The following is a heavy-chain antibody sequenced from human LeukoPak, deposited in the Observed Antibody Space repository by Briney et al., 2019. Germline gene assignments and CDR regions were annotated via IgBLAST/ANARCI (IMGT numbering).Heavy chain of an antibody. CDR3: ARESRGTNDYFDY. D-gene: IGHD1-14*01. Sequence: GGSLRLSCAASGFTFSDYYISWIRQAPGKGLEWVSYISSSGSTIYYADSVKGRFTISRDNAKNSLYLQMNSLRAEDTAVYYCARESRGTNDYFDYWGQGTLVTVSS. CDR1: GFTFSDYY. J-gene: IGHJ4*02. V-gene: IGHV3-11*01. CDR2: ISSSGSTI.